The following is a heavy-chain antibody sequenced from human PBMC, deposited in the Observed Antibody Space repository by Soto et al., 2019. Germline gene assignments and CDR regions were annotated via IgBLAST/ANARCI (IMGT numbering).Heavy chain of an antibody. CDR1: GGSITSSSNY. CDR2: IFHGGTT. CDR3: ARRAGDTQRNNYFDS. D-gene: IGHD5-18*01. Sequence: SETLSLTRTVSGGSITSSSNYWGWIRQPPGKWLEWIGTIFHGGTTYYNPSLKSRVAISVDTSKNQFSLNLRSVTAADTAMYYCARRAGDTQRNNYFDSSAPGPLVTVSS. J-gene: IGHJ5*01. V-gene: IGHV4-39*01.